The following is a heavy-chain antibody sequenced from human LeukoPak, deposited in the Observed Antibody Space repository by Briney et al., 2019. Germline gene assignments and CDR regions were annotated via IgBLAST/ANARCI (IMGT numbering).Heavy chain of an antibody. CDR1: GFTFSTHS. Sequence: GGSLRLSCSASGFTFSTHSMHWVRQAPGKGLEYVSTISGSGGTTYYADSVKGRFTISRDNAKNTLYLQMNSLRAEDTAVYYCATEKIPDEHRGAFDIWGQGTLVTVSS. CDR3: ATEKIPDEHRGAFDI. J-gene: IGHJ3*02. D-gene: IGHD2-21*01. CDR2: ISGSGGTT. V-gene: IGHV3-64*04.